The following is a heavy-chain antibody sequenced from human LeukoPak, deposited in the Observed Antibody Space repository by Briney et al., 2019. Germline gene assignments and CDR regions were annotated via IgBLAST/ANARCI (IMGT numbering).Heavy chain of an antibody. V-gene: IGHV4-39*01. J-gene: IGHJ4*02. D-gene: IGHD3/OR15-3a*01. CDR1: GGSISSSSYY. CDR3: ARQTGSGLFILP. CDR2: IYYSGST. Sequence: SETLSLTCTVSGGSISSSSYYWGWIRQPPGTGLEWIGSIYYSGSTYYNPSLKSRVTISVDTSKNQFSLKLSSVTAADTAVYYCARQTGSGLFILPGGQGTPVTVSS.